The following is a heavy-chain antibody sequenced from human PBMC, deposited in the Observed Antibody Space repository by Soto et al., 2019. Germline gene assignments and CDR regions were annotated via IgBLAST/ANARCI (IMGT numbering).Heavy chain of an antibody. D-gene: IGHD6-19*01. CDR1: GDSINSNYC. CDR2: IYYSGGT. Sequence: QVQLQESGPGLVRPSGTLSLTCAVSGDSINSNYCWTWVRQPPGKGLEWIAEIYYSGGTSYNPSRQSRVTISMDKSQNQFSLNLTSVTAADTAMYYCARDTGWGLGFWGQGTLVTVSS. CDR3: ARDTGWGLGF. V-gene: IGHV4-4*02. J-gene: IGHJ4*02.